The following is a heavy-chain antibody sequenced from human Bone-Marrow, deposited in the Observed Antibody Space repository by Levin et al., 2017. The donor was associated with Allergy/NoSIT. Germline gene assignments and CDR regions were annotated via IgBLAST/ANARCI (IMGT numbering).Heavy chain of an antibody. Sequence: GESLKISCAASGFSFSKYWMNWVRQAPGKGLEWVANIKQDGSEKYYVGSVKGRFTISRDNAENSLYLHMNSLRAEDTAVYYCARDGRDGSGSNCYSYFDHWGQGTLVTVSS. D-gene: IGHD2-15*01. J-gene: IGHJ4*02. V-gene: IGHV3-7*01. CDR3: ARDGRDGSGSNCYSYFDH. CDR1: GFSFSKYW. CDR2: IKQDGSEK.